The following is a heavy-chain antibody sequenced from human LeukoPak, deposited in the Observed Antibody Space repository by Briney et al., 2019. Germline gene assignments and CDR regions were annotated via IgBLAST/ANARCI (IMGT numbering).Heavy chain of an antibody. CDR3: TTYDAPRVGAAVAQADFDY. J-gene: IGHJ4*02. CDR1: GFTFSNAW. V-gene: IGHV3-15*01. Sequence: KPGGSLRLSCAASGFTFSNAWMSWVRQAPGKGLEWVGRIKSKTDGGTTDYAAPVKGRFTISRDDSKNTLYLQMNSLKTEDTAVYYCTTYDAPRVGAAVAQADFDYWGQGTLVTVSS. CDR2: IKSKTDGGTT. D-gene: IGHD6-19*01.